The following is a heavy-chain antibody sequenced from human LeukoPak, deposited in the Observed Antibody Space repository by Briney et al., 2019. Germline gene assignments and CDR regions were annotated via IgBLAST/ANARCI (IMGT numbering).Heavy chain of an antibody. V-gene: IGHV1-2*02. J-gene: IGHJ6*03. CDR1: GYTFSGFY. CDR2: INPNSGVT. CDR3: AKDRYGDYEAPFHYYMDA. Sequence: ASVKVSCKASGYTFSGFYIHWVRQAPGQGLEWMGWINPNSGVTNYAQKLQGRVTITRDTSIDTAYMQLSRLRSDNTAVYYCAKDRYGDYEAPFHYYMDAWGRGTTVTVSS. D-gene: IGHD5-12*01.